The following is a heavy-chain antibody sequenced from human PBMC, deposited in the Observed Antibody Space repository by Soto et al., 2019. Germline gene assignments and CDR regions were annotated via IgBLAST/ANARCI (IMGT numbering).Heavy chain of an antibody. V-gene: IGHV3-23*01. CDR1: GFTFSSYA. Sequence: PGGSLRLSCAASGFTFSSYAMSWVRQAPGKGLEWVSAISGSGGSTYYADSVKGRFTIPRDNSKNTLYLQMNSLRAEDTAVYYCAKVFIVVVAASPSWYFDLWGRGTLVTVSS. J-gene: IGHJ2*01. CDR3: AKVFIVVVAASPSWYFDL. D-gene: IGHD2-15*01. CDR2: ISGSGGST.